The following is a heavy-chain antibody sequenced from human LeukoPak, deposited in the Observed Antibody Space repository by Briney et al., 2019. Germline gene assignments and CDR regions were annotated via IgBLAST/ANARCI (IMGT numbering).Heavy chain of an antibody. CDR1: GYSFTSYW. CDR2: IYPGDSDT. J-gene: IGHJ3*02. CDR3: ARRRYYYVPNDAFDI. D-gene: IGHD3-10*02. Sequence: GESLKISCKGSGYSFTSYWIGWVRPMPGKGLESMGIIYPGDSDTRYSPSFQGQVTISADKSISTAYLQWSSLKASDTAMYYCARRRYYYVPNDAFDIWGQGTMVTVSS. V-gene: IGHV5-51*03.